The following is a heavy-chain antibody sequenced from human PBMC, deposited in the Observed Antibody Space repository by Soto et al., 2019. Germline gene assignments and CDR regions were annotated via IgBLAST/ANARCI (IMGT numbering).Heavy chain of an antibody. CDR3: AKNQERELPRVIDF. D-gene: IGHD1-7*01. CDR1: GLTFSNYA. CDR2: MSGSSSTT. J-gene: IGHJ4*02. Sequence: VGSLSLSCATSGLTFSNYAMSWVRQAPGGGLEWVSSMSGSSSTTYYADSVRGRFTISRDRSKNTLYLQMSSLRAEDTALYYCAKNQERELPRVIDFWGQGTLVTVSS. V-gene: IGHV3-23*01.